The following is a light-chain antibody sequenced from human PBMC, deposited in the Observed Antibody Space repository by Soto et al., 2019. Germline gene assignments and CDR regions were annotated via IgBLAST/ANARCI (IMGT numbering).Light chain of an antibody. CDR2: GAS. Sequence: EIVLTQSPGTTSLSPGDRATLSCRASQNVYNNLLAWYKQRPGQAPRLLIYGASTRATGIPARFSGSGSGTEFTLTISSLQSEDFAVYYCQQYNNWPPTFGQGTKVEIK. CDR1: QNVYNN. CDR3: QQYNNWPPT. J-gene: IGKJ1*01. V-gene: IGKV3-15*01.